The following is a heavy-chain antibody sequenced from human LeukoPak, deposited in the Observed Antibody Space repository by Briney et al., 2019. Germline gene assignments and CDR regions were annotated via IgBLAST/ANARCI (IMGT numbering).Heavy chain of an antibody. J-gene: IGHJ4*01. Sequence: SQTLSLTCAISGDSVSSKSATWNWIRQSPSRGLEWLGRTYYRSKWYNDYAVSVRSRITSNPDTSMNQFSLRLSFVTPEDTAVYYCARAATGSRNYYEDYWGQGTLVTVSS. CDR3: ARAATGSRNYYEDY. V-gene: IGHV6-1*01. CDR1: GDSVSSKSAT. CDR2: TYYRSKWYN. D-gene: IGHD3-10*01.